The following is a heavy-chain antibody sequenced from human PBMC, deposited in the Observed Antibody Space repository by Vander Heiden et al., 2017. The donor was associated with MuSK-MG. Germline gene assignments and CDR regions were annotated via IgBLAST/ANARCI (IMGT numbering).Heavy chain of an antibody. CDR1: GFTFSTAW. Sequence: EVQLVESGGGLVKPGGSLSLSCAASGFTFSTAWMSWVRQAPGKGLEWVGRIKSKTDGGTTDYAAPVKGRFTSSRDDSKNTLYLQMNSLKTEDTAVYYCTTEAPIAVAGTTFDYWGQGTLVTVSS. D-gene: IGHD6-19*01. CDR3: TTEAPIAVAGTTFDY. V-gene: IGHV3-15*01. CDR2: IKSKTDGGTT. J-gene: IGHJ4*02.